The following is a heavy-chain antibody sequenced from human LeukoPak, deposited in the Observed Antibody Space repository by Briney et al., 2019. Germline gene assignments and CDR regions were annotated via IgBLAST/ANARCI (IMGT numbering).Heavy chain of an antibody. V-gene: IGHV4-61*02. CDR2: IYSSGST. CDR3: ARAGVLSSGWTDTFDS. D-gene: IGHD6-19*01. CDR1: GASIDNGNFY. Sequence: SETLSLTCTVSGASIDNGNFYWSWIRQPAGTGLEWIGRIYSSGSTSYHSSLKSRVTISEDTSKNQFHLRLTSVTAADTAVYYCARAGVLSSGWTDTFDSWGQGTMVTVSS. J-gene: IGHJ3*02.